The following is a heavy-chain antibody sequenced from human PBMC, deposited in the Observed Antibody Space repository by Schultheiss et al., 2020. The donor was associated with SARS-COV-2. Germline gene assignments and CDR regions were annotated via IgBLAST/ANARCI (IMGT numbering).Heavy chain of an antibody. D-gene: IGHD6-6*01. CDR2: ISSSGSTI. CDR3: ARSIAGTYYYYYGMDV. CDR1: GFTFSDYY. V-gene: IGHV3-11*01. Sequence: GESLKISCAASGFTFSDYYMSWIRQAPGKGLEWVSYISSSGSTIYYADSVKGRFTISRDNAKNSLYLQMNSLRAEDTAVYYCARSIAGTYYYYYGMDVWGQGTTVTVSS. J-gene: IGHJ6*02.